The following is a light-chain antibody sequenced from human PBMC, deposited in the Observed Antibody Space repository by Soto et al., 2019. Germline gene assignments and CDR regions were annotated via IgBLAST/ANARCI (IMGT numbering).Light chain of an antibody. CDR3: QQFDNLPLT. V-gene: IGKV1-33*01. CDR2: DAS. J-gene: IGKJ4*01. CDR1: QAITNY. Sequence: DIPMTQSPSSLSASVGDRVTITCQASQAITNYLNWYQQKPGKAPKILIYDASVLEAGVPSRFSGGGSGTHFTLTITSLQAEDVATYYCQQFDNLPLTFGGGTNVEIK.